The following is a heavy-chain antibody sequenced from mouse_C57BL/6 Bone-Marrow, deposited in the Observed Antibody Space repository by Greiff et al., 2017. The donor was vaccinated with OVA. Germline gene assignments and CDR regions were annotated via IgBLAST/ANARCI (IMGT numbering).Heavy chain of an antibody. D-gene: IGHD1-1*01. CDR2: IYPRSGNT. V-gene: IGHV1-81*01. Sequence: VKLQQSGAELARPGASVKLSCKASGYTFTSYGISWVKQRTGQGLEWIGEIYPRSGNTYYNEKFKGKATLTADKSSSTAYMELRSLTSEDSAVYFCASPYYYYFDYWGQGTTLTVSS. J-gene: IGHJ2*01. CDR3: ASPYYYYFDY. CDR1: GYTFTSYG.